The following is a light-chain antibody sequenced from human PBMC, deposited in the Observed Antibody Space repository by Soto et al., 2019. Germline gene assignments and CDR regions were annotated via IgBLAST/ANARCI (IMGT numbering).Light chain of an antibody. J-gene: IGLJ2*01. Sequence: QSALTQPASVSGSPGQSITISCTGTSSDVGGYNYVSWYQQHPGKAPKVMIYEVSNRPSGVSNRFSGSKSGNTASLTISGLQAEDEADYYCSSHTSSSTLVVFGGGTKVTVL. V-gene: IGLV2-14*01. CDR3: SSHTSSSTLVV. CDR1: SSDVGGYNY. CDR2: EVS.